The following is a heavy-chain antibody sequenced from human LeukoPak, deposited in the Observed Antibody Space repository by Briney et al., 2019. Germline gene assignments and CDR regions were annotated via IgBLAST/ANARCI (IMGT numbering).Heavy chain of an antibody. CDR3: ARDLEYYDFWSGYYTYFDY. CDR1: GFTFSSYS. CDR2: ISSSSSYI. V-gene: IGHV3-21*01. D-gene: IGHD3-3*01. Sequence: PGGSLRLSCAASGFTFSSYSMNWVRQAPGKGLEWVSSISSSSSYIYYADSVKGRFTISRDNAKNSLYLQMNRLRAEDTAVYYCARDLEYYDFWSGYYTYFDYWGQGTLVTVSS. J-gene: IGHJ4*02.